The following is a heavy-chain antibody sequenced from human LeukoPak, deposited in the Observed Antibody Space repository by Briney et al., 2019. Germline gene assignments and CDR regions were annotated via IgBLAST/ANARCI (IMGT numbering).Heavy chain of an antibody. J-gene: IGHJ4*02. CDR1: GFTFSSYS. CDR3: ATDSIAAAGAHPFDY. V-gene: IGHV3-48*01. CDR2: ISSSSSTI. Sequence: GGSLRLSCAASGFTFSSYSMNWVRQAPGKGLEWVSYISSSSSTIYYADSVKGRFTISRDNAKNSLYLQMNSLRAEDTAVYYCATDSIAAAGAHPFDYWGQGTLVTVSS. D-gene: IGHD6-13*01.